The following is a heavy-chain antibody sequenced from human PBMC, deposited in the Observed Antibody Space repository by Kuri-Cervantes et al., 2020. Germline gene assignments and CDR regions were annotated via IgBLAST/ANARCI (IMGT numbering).Heavy chain of an antibody. V-gene: IGHV3-74*01. CDR3: ARARLLWFGELSGAFDY. J-gene: IGHJ4*02. Sequence: GGSLRLSCAASGFPFNRYAMSWIRQAPGKGLVWVSRINSDGGSTSYADSVKGRFTISRDNAKNTLYLQMYSLRAEDTAVYYCARARLLWFGELSGAFDYWGQGTLVTVSS. CDR1: GFPFNRYA. CDR2: INSDGGST. D-gene: IGHD3-10*01.